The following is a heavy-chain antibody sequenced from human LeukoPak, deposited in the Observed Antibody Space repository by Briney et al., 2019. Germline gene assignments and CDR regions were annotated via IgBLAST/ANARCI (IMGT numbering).Heavy chain of an antibody. D-gene: IGHD2-2*01. Sequence: GGSLRLSCAGSGFTFSSHAMHWVRQAPGKGLEWVAVISYDGSNEYYADSVKGRFTISRDNSKNTLHLQMNSLRTEDTAVYYCARDSLRYCSSTSCYRVDYCGQGTLVTVSS. CDR2: ISYDGSNE. V-gene: IGHV3-30-3*01. J-gene: IGHJ4*02. CDR3: ARDSLRYCSSTSCYRVDY. CDR1: GFTFSSHA.